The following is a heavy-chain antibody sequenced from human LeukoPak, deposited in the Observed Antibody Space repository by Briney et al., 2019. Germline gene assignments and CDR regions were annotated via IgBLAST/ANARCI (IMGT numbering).Heavy chain of an antibody. Sequence: PGGSLRLSCAASGFTFSSYAMHWVRQAPGKGLEWVAVISYDGSNKYYADSVKGRFTISRDNSKNTLYLQMNSLRAEDTAVYYCAKARDYYEYYFDYWGQGTLVTVSS. D-gene: IGHD2-21*02. CDR1: GFTFSSYA. CDR2: ISYDGSNK. J-gene: IGHJ4*02. CDR3: AKARDYYEYYFDY. V-gene: IGHV3-30-3*01.